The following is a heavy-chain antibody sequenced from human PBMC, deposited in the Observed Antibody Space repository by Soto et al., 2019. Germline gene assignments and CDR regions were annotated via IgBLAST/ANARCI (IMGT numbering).Heavy chain of an antibody. CDR3: ARAYYDFGGSQYYYYMDV. CDR1: DGSISSHY. J-gene: IGHJ6*03. Sequence: PSETLSLTCTVSDGSISSHYWSWIRQPPGKGLEWIGYIYNSGSTNYNPSLKSRITISVDTSKNQFSLKLSSVTAADTAVYYCARAYYDFGGSQYYYYMDVWGKGTTVTVSS. V-gene: IGHV4-59*11. CDR2: IYNSGST. D-gene: IGHD3-3*01.